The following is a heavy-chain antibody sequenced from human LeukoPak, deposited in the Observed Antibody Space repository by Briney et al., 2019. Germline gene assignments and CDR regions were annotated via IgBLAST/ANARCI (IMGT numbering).Heavy chain of an antibody. Sequence: GGSLRLSCAVSGFSVSSFGMSWVRQAPGQGLEWLGRIKTKTDGGTTDYAAPVKGRFTISRDDSKDTLYLQMNSLKSDDTAVYYCANIFGGNSHRSDYWGQGTLVTVSS. CDR3: ANIFGGNSHRSDY. V-gene: IGHV3-15*01. J-gene: IGHJ4*02. CDR2: IKTKTDGGTT. D-gene: IGHD4-23*01. CDR1: GFSVSSFG.